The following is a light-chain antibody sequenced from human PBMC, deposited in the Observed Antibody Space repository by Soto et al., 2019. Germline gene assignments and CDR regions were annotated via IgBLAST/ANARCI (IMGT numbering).Light chain of an antibody. J-gene: IGKJ1*01. Sequence: DIQMTQSPSTLSASVGDRVTITCRPRQNISTWLAWYQQKSGKAPKLLIYDVSILESGVPSRFSGSGSGTEFSLTIRSLQPDDFATYYCQQYDSYSEAFGQGTKVELK. CDR1: QNISTW. V-gene: IGKV1-5*01. CDR2: DVS. CDR3: QQYDSYSEA.